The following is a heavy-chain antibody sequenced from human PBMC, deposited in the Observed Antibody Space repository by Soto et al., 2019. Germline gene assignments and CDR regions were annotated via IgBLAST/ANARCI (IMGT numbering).Heavy chain of an antibody. V-gene: IGHV3-30-3*01. CDR3: AGDRSRGLVGPDYYYYYGMEV. J-gene: IGHJ6*02. Sequence: QVQLVESGGGVVQPGRSLRLSCAASGFTFSSYAMHWVRQAPGKGLEWVAVISYDGSNKYYADSVKGRFTISRDNSKNTLYLQMNSLRAEDTAVYYGAGDRSRGLVGPDYYYYYGMEVWGQGTTVTVSS. CDR2: ISYDGSNK. D-gene: IGHD6-19*01. CDR1: GFTFSSYA.